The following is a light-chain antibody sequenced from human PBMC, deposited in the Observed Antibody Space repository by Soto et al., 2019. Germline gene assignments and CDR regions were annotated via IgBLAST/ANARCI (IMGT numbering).Light chain of an antibody. V-gene: IGLV2-14*01. J-gene: IGLJ1*01. CDR3: SSYTSTSTPCV. CDR2: EVS. CDR1: SSDVGGYNY. Sequence: QSVLTQPASVSGSPVQSITISCTGTSSDVGGYNYVSWYQLHPGKAPKLIIYEVSHRPSGASNHFSGYKSGNTASLTISGLQAEDEADYYCSSYTSTSTPCVFGTGTKVTVL.